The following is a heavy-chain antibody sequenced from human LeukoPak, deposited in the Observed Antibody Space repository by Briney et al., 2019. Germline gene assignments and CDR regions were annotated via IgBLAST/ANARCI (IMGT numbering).Heavy chain of an antibody. V-gene: IGHV3-11*04. CDR3: ARVGYDSSGRFDY. J-gene: IGHJ4*02. Sequence: GGSLRLSCAASGFTFSDYYMSWIRQAPGKGLEWVSYISSSGSIIYYADSVKGRFIISRDNAKNSLYLQMNSLRAEDTAVYFCARVGYDSSGRFDYWGQGTLVTVSS. D-gene: IGHD3-22*01. CDR2: ISSSGSII. CDR1: GFTFSDYY.